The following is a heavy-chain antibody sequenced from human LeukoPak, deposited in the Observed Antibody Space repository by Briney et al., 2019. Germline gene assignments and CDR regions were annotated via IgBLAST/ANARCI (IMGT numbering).Heavy chain of an antibody. CDR3: ARDLHGSGSLDY. Sequence: PGGSLRLSCAASGFTVSSNYMSWVRQAPGKGLEWVSVIYSGGSTYYADSVKGQFTISRDNSKNTLYLQMNSLRAEDTAVYYCARDLHGSGSLDYWGQGTLVTVSS. CDR1: GFTVSSNY. J-gene: IGHJ4*02. CDR2: IYSGGST. V-gene: IGHV3-66*02. D-gene: IGHD3-10*01.